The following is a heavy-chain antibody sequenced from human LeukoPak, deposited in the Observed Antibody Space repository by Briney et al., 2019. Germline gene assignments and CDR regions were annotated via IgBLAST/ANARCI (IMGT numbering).Heavy chain of an antibody. V-gene: IGHV4-59*08. Sequence: SETLSLTCTVSGGSISRDYWSWLRQPPGKGLEWIGYIYYTGSTNYNPSLKSRVTISVDTSKNQFSLKLSSVTAADTAVYYCARQMNNHFDYWGQGTLVTVSS. CDR2: IYYTGST. J-gene: IGHJ4*02. CDR1: GGSISRDY. D-gene: IGHD1-14*01. CDR3: ARQMNNHFDY.